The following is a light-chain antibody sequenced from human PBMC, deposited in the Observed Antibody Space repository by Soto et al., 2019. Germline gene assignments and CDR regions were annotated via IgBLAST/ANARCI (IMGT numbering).Light chain of an antibody. CDR2: GAS. Sequence: IVLTQSPGTLSLSPGERATLSCRASQSVISTYLAWYQQKPGQAPRLLIYGASSRATGIPDRFSGSVSGTDFTLTISRLEPEDFAVYYCQHYSSSPPWTFGQGTKVEIK. J-gene: IGKJ1*01. V-gene: IGKV3-20*01. CDR3: QHYSSSPPWT. CDR1: QSVISTY.